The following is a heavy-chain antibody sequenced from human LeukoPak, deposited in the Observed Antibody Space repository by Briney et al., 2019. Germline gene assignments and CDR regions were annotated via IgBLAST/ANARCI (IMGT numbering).Heavy chain of an antibody. CDR3: ARHRKGAAADNWFDP. CDR2: INHSGST. Sequence: SETLSLTCAVYGGSFSGYYWSWIRQPPGKGLEWIGEINHSGSTNYNPSLKSRVTISVDTSKNQFSLKLSSVTAADTAVYYCARHRKGAAADNWFDPWGQGTLVTVSS. D-gene: IGHD6-13*01. J-gene: IGHJ5*02. CDR1: GGSFSGYY. V-gene: IGHV4-34*01.